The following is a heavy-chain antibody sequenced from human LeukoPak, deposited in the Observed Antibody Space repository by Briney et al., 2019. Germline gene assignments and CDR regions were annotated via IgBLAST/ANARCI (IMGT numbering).Heavy chain of an antibody. V-gene: IGHV1-46*01. CDR2: INPSGDNR. Sequence: GASVKVSCKASGYTFSSYYMHWVRQAPGQGLEWMGIINPSGDNRSYAQKFQGRVTMTRDMSTSTVYMEVSSLRSEDTAVYYCAGAVTNLGVAIPAHWGQGTLVTVFS. CDR3: AGAVTNLGVAIPAH. D-gene: IGHD3-3*01. CDR1: GYTFSSYY. J-gene: IGHJ4*02.